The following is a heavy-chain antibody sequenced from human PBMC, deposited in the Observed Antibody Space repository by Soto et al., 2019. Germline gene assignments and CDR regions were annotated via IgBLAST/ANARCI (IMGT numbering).Heavy chain of an antibody. CDR3: ARDQYDILTGPLYYFDY. Sequence: PSETLSLTCTVSGGSISSGGYYWSWIRQQPGKGLEWIGYIYYSGSTYYNPSLKSRVTISVDTSKNQFSLKLSSVTAADTAVYYCARDQYDILTGPLYYFDYWGQGTLVTVSS. V-gene: IGHV4-31*03. CDR2: IYYSGST. D-gene: IGHD3-9*01. CDR1: GGSISSGGYY. J-gene: IGHJ4*02.